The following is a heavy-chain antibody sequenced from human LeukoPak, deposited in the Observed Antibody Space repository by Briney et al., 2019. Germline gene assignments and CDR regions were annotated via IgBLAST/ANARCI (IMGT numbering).Heavy chain of an antibody. V-gene: IGHV3-49*04. CDR1: GFTFGDYA. CDR2: IRSKAYGGTT. J-gene: IGHJ4*02. Sequence: GGSLRLSCTASGFTFGDYAMSWVRQAPGKGLEWVGFIRSKAYGGTTEYAASVKGRFTISRDDSKSIAYLQMNSLKTEDTAVYYCTSIRPGEYYYDSSGYFDYWGQGTLVTVSS. CDR3: TSIRPGEYYYDSSGYFDY. D-gene: IGHD3-22*01.